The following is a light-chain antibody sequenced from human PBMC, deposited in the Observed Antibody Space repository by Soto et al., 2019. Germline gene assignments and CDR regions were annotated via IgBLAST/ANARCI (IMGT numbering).Light chain of an antibody. J-gene: IGKJ1*01. CDR1: QSISSW. Sequence: DIQMTQSPSTLSASVGDRFTMSCRASQSISSWLAWYQQKPGKAPKLLIYDASSLESGVPSRFSGSGSGTEFTLTISSLQPDDFATYYCQQYKTFGQGTKVDI. CDR3: QQYKT. V-gene: IGKV1-5*01. CDR2: DAS.